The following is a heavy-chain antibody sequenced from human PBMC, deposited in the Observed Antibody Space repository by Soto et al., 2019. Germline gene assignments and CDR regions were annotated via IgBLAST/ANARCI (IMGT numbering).Heavy chain of an antibody. D-gene: IGHD2-15*01. CDR3: AKQTGYCSGGSCHPLYGMDV. CDR2: ISGSGGST. Sequence: GGSLRLSCAASGFTFSSYAMSWVRQAPGKGLEWVSAISGSGGSTYYADSVKGRFTISRDNSKNTLYLQMNSLRAEDTAVYYCAKQTGYCSGGSCHPLYGMDVWGQGTTVTVSS. CDR1: GFTFSSYA. J-gene: IGHJ6*02. V-gene: IGHV3-23*01.